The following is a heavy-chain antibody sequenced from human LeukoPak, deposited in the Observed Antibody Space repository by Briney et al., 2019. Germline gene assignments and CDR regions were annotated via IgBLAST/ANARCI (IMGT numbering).Heavy chain of an antibody. V-gene: IGHV1-69*02. D-gene: IGHD6-19*01. Sequence: SVKVSCKASGGTFISYTISWVRQARGQGLEWRGRIIPILGIANYEQKFQGRVTITADKSTSTAYMELSSLRSEDTAVYYRARSIAVAAPFDYWGQGTLVTVSS. CDR3: ARSIAVAAPFDY. J-gene: IGHJ4*02. CDR1: GGTFISYT. CDR2: IIPILGIA.